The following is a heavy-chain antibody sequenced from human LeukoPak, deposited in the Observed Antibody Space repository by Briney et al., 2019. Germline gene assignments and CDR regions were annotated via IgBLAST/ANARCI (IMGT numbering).Heavy chain of an antibody. J-gene: IGHJ5*02. CDR1: GYTFTSYG. V-gene: IGHV1-18*01. D-gene: IGHD3-3*01. Sequence: ASVKVSCKASGYTFTSYGISWVRQAPGQGLEWMGWISAYNGNTNYAQKLQGRVTMTTDTSTSTAYMELRSLRSDDTAVYYCARVSVLRFLEWLLLNWFDPWGQGTLVTVSS. CDR2: ISAYNGNT. CDR3: ARVSVLRFLEWLLLNWFDP.